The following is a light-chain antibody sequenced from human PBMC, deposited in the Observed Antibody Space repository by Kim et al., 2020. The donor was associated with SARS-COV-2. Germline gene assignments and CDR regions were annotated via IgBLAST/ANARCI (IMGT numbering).Light chain of an antibody. CDR1: SAKSGNNY. CDR3: AAWDDSMSVWV. Sequence: GKRVTICCSGSSAKSGNNYVYWYQQRPGTAPKLLIHRNNQRPSGVPDRFSGSKSGTSASLAISGLRSEDEADYYCAAWDDSMSVWVFGGGTQLTVL. V-gene: IGLV1-47*01. J-gene: IGLJ3*02. CDR2: RNN.